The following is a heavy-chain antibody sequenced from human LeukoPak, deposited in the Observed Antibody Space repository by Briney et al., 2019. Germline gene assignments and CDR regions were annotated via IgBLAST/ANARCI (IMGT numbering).Heavy chain of an antibody. CDR2: INYSGMT. CDR1: GGSISSKSFF. CDR3: ARDVPSGLFDH. D-gene: IGHD3-10*01. J-gene: IGHJ4*02. Sequence: PSETLSLTCTVSGGSISSKSFFWGWIRQPPGKGLEWIGSINYSGMTYYYPSLKSRVTISVDTSKNQFYLKLNSVTAADTAVYYCARDVPSGLFDHWGQGSLVTVSS. V-gene: IGHV4-39*07.